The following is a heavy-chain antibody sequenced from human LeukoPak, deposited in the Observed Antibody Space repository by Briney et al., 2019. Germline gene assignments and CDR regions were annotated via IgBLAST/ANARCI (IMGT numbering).Heavy chain of an antibody. CDR1: GFTFSSYA. V-gene: IGHV3-30*04. CDR2: ISYDRSNK. J-gene: IGHJ4*02. Sequence: GGSLRLSCAASGFTFSSYAMHWVRQAPGKGLEWVAVISYDRSNKYYADSVKGRFTISRDNSKNALYLQMNSLRAEDTAVYYCARRGPKGWELNSGDYWGQGTLVTVSS. CDR3: ARRGPKGWELNSGDY. D-gene: IGHD1-26*01.